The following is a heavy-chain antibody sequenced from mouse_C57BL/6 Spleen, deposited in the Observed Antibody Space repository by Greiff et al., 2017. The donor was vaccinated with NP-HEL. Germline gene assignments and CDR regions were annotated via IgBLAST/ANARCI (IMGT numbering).Heavy chain of an antibody. Sequence: QVQLQQPGAELVKPGALVKLSCKASGYTFTSYWMQWVKQRPGQGLEWIGEIDPSDSYTNYNQKFKGKATLTVDTSSSTAYMQLSSLTSEDSAVYYCAIHPGSYYFDYWGQGTTLTVSS. J-gene: IGHJ2*01. CDR2: IDPSDSYT. CDR3: AIHPGSYYFDY. V-gene: IGHV1-50*01. D-gene: IGHD4-1*01. CDR1: GYTFTSYW.